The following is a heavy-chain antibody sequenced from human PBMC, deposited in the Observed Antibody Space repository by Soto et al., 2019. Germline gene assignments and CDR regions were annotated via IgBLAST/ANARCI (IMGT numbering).Heavy chain of an antibody. D-gene: IGHD6-19*01. CDR3: ARDGGASGWPFDY. V-gene: IGHV3-30-3*01. Sequence: QVQLVESGGGVVQPGRSLRLSCAASGFTFSSYAMHWVRQAPGKGLEWVAVISYDGSNKYYADSVKGRFTISRDNSKNTLYLQMNSLRAEDTAVYYCARDGGASGWPFDYWGQGTLVTVSS. CDR1: GFTFSSYA. J-gene: IGHJ4*02. CDR2: ISYDGSNK.